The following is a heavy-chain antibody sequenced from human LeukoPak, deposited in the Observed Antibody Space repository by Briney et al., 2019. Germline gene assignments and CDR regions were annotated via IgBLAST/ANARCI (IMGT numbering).Heavy chain of an antibody. CDR3: AKDTTAWWYHRAYMNV. V-gene: IGHV3-23*01. J-gene: IGHJ6*03. D-gene: IGHD2-15*01. Sequence: GGSLRLSCAASGFSLSTYALSGVRQAPGGGLAWVAAISGSGDKTYHADSVKGRFTIYKDNYENRLSLQMDGLRAEDTAVYFCAKDTTAWWYHRAYMNVWGKGTTVTVSS. CDR1: GFSLSTYA. CDR2: ISGSGDKT.